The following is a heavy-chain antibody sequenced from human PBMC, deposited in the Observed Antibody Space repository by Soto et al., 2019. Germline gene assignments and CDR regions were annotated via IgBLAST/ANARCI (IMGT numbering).Heavy chain of an antibody. V-gene: IGHV3-43*01. CDR2: ISWDGGST. CDR3: AKDRGYCSGGSCYWFDP. CDR1: GFTFDDYT. D-gene: IGHD2-15*01. J-gene: IGHJ5*02. Sequence: EVQLVESGGVVVQPGGSLRLSCAASGFTFDDYTMHWVRQAPGKGLEWVSLISWDGGSTYYADSVKGRFTISRDNSKNSLYLQMNSLITEDTALYYCAKDRGYCSGGSCYWFDPWGQGTLVTVSS.